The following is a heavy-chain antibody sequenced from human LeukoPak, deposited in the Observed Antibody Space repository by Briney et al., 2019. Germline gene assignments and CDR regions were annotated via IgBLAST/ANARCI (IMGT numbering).Heavy chain of an antibody. Sequence: GGSLRLSCAASGFTFSIYAMSWVRQAPGKGLEWVAFIRYDGSNKYYADSVKGRFTISRDNSKKTLYLQMNSLRAEDTALYYCAKARYDFWSGYYPWFDPWGQGTLVTVSS. J-gene: IGHJ5*02. V-gene: IGHV3-30*02. D-gene: IGHD3-3*01. CDR1: GFTFSIYA. CDR2: IRYDGSNK. CDR3: AKARYDFWSGYYPWFDP.